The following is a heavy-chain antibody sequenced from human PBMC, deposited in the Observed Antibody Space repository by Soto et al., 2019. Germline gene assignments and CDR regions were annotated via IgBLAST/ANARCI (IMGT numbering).Heavy chain of an antibody. V-gene: IGHV2-5*02. CDR1: GFSLSTSGVG. J-gene: IGHJ5*02. CDR3: AHRRVWGSYYWFDP. Sequence: QITLKESGPTLVKPTQTLTLTCTFSGFSLSTSGVGVGWIRQPPGKALEWLALIYWDDDKRYSPSLKSRFTITKDTSKNQVVLTMTNMDPVDTATYYCAHRRVWGSYYWFDPWGQGTLVTVSS. CDR2: IYWDDDK. D-gene: IGHD1-26*01.